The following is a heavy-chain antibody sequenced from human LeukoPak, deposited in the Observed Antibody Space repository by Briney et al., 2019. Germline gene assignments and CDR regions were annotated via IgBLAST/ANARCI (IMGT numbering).Heavy chain of an antibody. J-gene: IGHJ5*02. D-gene: IGHD3-22*01. CDR3: ARHVSYYYDSSGYYARRYNWFDP. CDR1: GGSFSGYY. V-gene: IGHV4-34*01. CDR2: INHSGST. Sequence: PSETLSLTCAVYGGSFSGYYWSWIRQPPGKGLEWIGEINHSGSTNYNPSLKSRVTISVDTSKNQFSLKLSSVTAADTAVYYCARHVSYYYDSSGYYARRYNWFDPWGQGTLVTVSS.